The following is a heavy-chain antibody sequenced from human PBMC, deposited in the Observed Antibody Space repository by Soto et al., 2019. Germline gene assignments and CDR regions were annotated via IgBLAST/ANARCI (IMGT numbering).Heavy chain of an antibody. CDR3: ATVSAILGVVSAFAY. V-gene: IGHV4-59*01. J-gene: IGHJ4*02. D-gene: IGHD3-3*01. Sequence: SETLSLTCTVSGASITNYYWGWIRQPPGKGLEWIGYIYYSGTTNYNPSLKSRVTMSVDTSKNQFSLKLTSVTAADTAVYYCATVSAILGVVSAFAYWGQGTLVTVSS. CDR2: IYYSGTT. CDR1: GASITNYY.